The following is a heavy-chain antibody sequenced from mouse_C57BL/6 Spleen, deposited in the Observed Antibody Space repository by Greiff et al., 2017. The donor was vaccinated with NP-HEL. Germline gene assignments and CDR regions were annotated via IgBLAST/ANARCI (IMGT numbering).Heavy chain of an antibody. V-gene: IGHV2-3*01. J-gene: IGHJ4*01. Sequence: VMLVESGPGLVAPSQSLSITCTVSGFSLTSYGVSWVRQPPGKGLEWLGVIWGDGSTNYHSALISRLSISNDNTKSQVFLKLNSLQTDDTTTYYGAKDSDSTGYAMDYWGQGTSVTVSS. CDR3: AKDSDSTGYAMDY. CDR1: GFSLTSYG. CDR2: IWGDGST. D-gene: IGHD3-2*02.